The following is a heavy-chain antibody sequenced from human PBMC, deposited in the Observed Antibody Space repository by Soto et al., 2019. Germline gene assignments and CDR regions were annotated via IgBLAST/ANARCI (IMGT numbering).Heavy chain of an antibody. V-gene: IGHV1-69*17. CDR1: GGTSRSLS. Sequence: QVQLVQSGAEVKKPGSSVKVSCKASGGTSRSLSITWVRQAPGQGLEWMGGITPLFGIPNYPQKFQGRLTITADKSTGTAYLELSSLRSEDTAVYYRARDTHSAGGWFDTWGRGTLDTVSS. CDR3: ARDTHSAGGWFDT. J-gene: IGHJ5*02. CDR2: ITPLFGIP. D-gene: IGHD2-15*01.